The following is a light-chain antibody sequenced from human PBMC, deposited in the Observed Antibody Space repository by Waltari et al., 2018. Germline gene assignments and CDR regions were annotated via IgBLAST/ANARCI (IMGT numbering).Light chain of an antibody. J-gene: IGKJ2*01. Sequence: EIVLTQSPGTLSLSPGERATLSCRASQSVSSSYLAWYQQKPGQAPRVLIYGASIRATGIPDRFSGSGSATDLTHNISRLETEDFALYFCQQYGGSAAYTFGQGTKLEI. CDR2: GAS. CDR1: QSVSSSY. CDR3: QQYGGSAAYT. V-gene: IGKV3-20*01.